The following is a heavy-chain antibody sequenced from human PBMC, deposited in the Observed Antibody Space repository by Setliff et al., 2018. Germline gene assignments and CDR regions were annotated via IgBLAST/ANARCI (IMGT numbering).Heavy chain of an antibody. CDR3: AKEPAISLTEAIRRSYYDYALDV. CDR2: VSDNNGNT. D-gene: IGHD3-9*01. J-gene: IGHJ6*02. Sequence: ASVKVSCKASGYTFSNYGVTWVRQAPGQGLEWMAWVSDNNGNTNYAKSFQGRVALTTDTGSDTAYMELRNLRSDDAAIYYCAKEPAISLTEAIRRSYYDYALDVWGQGTTVTVSS. CDR1: GYTFSNYG. V-gene: IGHV1-18*01.